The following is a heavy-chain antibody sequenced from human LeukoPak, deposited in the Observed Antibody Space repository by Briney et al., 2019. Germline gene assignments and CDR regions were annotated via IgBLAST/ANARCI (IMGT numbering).Heavy chain of an antibody. CDR2: IYYNGNT. D-gene: IGHD6-19*01. CDR3: ARDPSSGWFAFNY. CDR1: GGSISSYY. V-gene: IGHV4-59*01. Sequence: SETLSLTCTVSGGSISSYYWSWIRQPPGKGLEWIGDIYYNGNTNYNPSLKSRVTMSVDTSKNQFSLKLSSVTAADTAVYYCARDPSSGWFAFNYWGQGTLVTVSS. J-gene: IGHJ4*02.